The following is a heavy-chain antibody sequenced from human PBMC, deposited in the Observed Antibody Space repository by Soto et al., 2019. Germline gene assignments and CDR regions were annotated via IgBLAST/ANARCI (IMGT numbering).Heavy chain of an antibody. J-gene: IGHJ6*02. V-gene: IGHV1-69*12. D-gene: IGHD3-3*02. CDR1: GGTFSTSA. CDR2: IMPIFATP. CDR3: ARDKDRQQLGGNYYYILDV. Sequence: QVQLMQSGAEVKKPGSSVKVSCKASGGTFSTSAISWVRQAPGEGLEWVGGIMPIFATPDYAQKFQGRVTISADESTATAYLELTSLTTDATAVYYCARDKDRQQLGGNYYYILDVWGPGTAITVSS.